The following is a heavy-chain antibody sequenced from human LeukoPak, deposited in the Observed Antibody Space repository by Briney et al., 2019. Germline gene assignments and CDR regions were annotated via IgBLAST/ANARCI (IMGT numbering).Heavy chain of an antibody. CDR2: IYHSGST. D-gene: IGHD3-22*01. CDR3: ARVVIGPPDYYYYMDV. CDR1: GYSTSSGYY. Sequence: PSETLSLTCTVSGYSTSSGYYWGWIRQPPGKGLEWIGSIYHSGSTYYNPSLKSRVTISVDTSKNQFSLKLSSVTAADTAVYYCARVVIGPPDYYYYMDVWGKGTTVTVSS. V-gene: IGHV4-38-2*02. J-gene: IGHJ6*03.